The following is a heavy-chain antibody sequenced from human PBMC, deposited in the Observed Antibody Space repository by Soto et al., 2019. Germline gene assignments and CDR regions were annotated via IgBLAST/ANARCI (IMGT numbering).Heavy chain of an antibody. Sequence: GGSLRLSCAASGFTFSSYAMSWVRQAPGKGLEWVSAISGSGGSTYYADSVKGRFTISRDNSKNTLYLQMNSLRAEDTAVYYCAKAPPPEGPIPRYYYYMDVWGKGTTVTVSS. V-gene: IGHV3-23*01. CDR2: ISGSGGST. D-gene: IGHD2-2*02. CDR1: GFTFSSYA. CDR3: AKAPPPEGPIPRYYYYMDV. J-gene: IGHJ6*03.